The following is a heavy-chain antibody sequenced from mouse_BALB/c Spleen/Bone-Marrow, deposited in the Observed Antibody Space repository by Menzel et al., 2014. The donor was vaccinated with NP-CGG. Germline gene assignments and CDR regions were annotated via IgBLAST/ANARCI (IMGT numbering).Heavy chain of an antibody. CDR2: IYPSDSYT. V-gene: IGHV1-69*02. CDR1: GYTFTSYW. Sequence: QVQLQQSGAELVRPGASVKLSCKASGYTFTSYWINWVKQRPGQGLEWIGNIYPSDSYTNYNQKFKDKATLTVDKPSSTAYMQLSSPTSEDSAVYYCTRTYDYDEGGFDYWGQGTTLTVSS. J-gene: IGHJ2*01. D-gene: IGHD2-4*01. CDR3: TRTYDYDEGGFDY.